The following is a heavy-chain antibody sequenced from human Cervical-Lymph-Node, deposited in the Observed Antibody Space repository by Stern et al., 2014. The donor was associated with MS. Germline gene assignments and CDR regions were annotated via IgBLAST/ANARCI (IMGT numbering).Heavy chain of an antibody. Sequence: VQLVESGGGLVKPEGSLRLSCAASGITFSDYYMSWIRQAPGKGLEWVSYISSGGTFTKYADSVKGRFTISRDNAKSSLYLQMNSLRAEDTAVYYCARSGAAPGPAVYWGQGTLVTVSS. CDR2: ISSGGTFT. J-gene: IGHJ4*02. V-gene: IGHV3-11*06. CDR3: ARSGAAPGPAVY. D-gene: IGHD2-15*01. CDR1: GITFSDYY.